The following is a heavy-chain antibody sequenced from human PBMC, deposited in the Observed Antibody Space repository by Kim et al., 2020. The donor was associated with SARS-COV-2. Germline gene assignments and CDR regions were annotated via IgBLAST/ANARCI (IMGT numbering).Heavy chain of an antibody. CDR3: GKVAPSGITMVVVVINPTFDC. CDR2: ISGSGGST. Sequence: GGSLRLSCAASGFTFSSYAMSWVRQAPGKGLEWVSAISGSGGSTYYADSVKGRFTISRDNSKNTLYLQMNSLSAEDTAVYYGGKVAPSGITMVVVVINPTFDCWGRGTLVTVSS. CDR1: GFTFSSYA. V-gene: IGHV3-23*01. J-gene: IGHJ4*02. D-gene: IGHD3-22*01.